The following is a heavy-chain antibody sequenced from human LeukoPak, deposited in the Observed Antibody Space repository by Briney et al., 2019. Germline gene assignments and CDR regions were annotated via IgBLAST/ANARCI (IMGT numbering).Heavy chain of an antibody. D-gene: IGHD3-22*01. V-gene: IGHV4-30-4*08. CDR1: GGSTSSGDYY. Sequence: PSQTLSLTCNVSGGSTSSGDYYWSWIRQPPGKGLEWIGNIYYSGSTYYNPSLKSRVTISVDTSKNQFSLKLSSVTAADTAVYYCARRDYYDSSGSSLFRHWGQGTLVTVSS. CDR2: IYYSGST. CDR3: ARRDYYDSSGSSLFRH. J-gene: IGHJ1*01.